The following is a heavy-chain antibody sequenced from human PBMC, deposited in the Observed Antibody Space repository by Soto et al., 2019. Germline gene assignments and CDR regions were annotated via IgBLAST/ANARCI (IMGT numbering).Heavy chain of an antibody. J-gene: IGHJ4*02. Sequence: ASVKVSYKVSGYTLTSFSMHWVRQAPGKGLEWMGGFDPEDGETIYAQKFQGRVTLTADTSTDTSYLELSSLRSEDTAVYYCATIRIAAAGIFDYWGQGTLVTVSS. CDR2: FDPEDGET. CDR3: ATIRIAAAGIFDY. CDR1: GYTLTSFS. V-gene: IGHV1-24*01. D-gene: IGHD6-13*01.